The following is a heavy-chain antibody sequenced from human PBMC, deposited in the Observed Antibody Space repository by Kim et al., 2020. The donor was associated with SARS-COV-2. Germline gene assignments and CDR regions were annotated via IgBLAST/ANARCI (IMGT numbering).Heavy chain of an antibody. J-gene: IGHJ4*02. D-gene: IGHD5-12*01. V-gene: IGHV4-31*02. CDR3: ARGYSGYDPCDY. Sequence: YYIPSLKSRVTKSVGTSKNQFALKLSSEAAADTAVYYCARGYSGYDPCDYWGQGTLVTVSS.